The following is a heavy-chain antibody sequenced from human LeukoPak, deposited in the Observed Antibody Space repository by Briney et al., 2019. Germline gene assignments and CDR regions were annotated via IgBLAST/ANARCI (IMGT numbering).Heavy chain of an antibody. CDR3: AKMSRVYGDYEDY. CDR1: GFTFSSYA. CDR2: ISGSGGST. D-gene: IGHD4-17*01. Sequence: GGSLRLSCAASGFTFSSYAMSWVRQAPGKGQEWVSAISGSGGSTYYADSVKGRFTISRDNSKNTLYLQMNSLRAEDTAVYYCAKMSRVYGDYEDYWGQGTLVTVSS. J-gene: IGHJ4*02. V-gene: IGHV3-23*01.